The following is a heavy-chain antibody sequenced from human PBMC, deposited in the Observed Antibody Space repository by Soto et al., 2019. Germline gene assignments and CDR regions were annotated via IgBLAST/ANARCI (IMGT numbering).Heavy chain of an antibody. CDR1: GFTFSDYY. J-gene: IGHJ2*01. D-gene: IGHD4-17*01. CDR3: AREGTAVTTPYWYFDL. CDR2: ISRSSSYT. V-gene: IGHV3-11*06. Sequence: QVQLVESGGGLVKPGGSLRLSCAASGFTFSDYYMSWIRQAPGKGLEWVSYISRSSSYTNYADSVKGRFTISRDNAKNSLYLQMNSLRAEDTAVYYCAREGTAVTTPYWYFDLWGRGTLVTVSS.